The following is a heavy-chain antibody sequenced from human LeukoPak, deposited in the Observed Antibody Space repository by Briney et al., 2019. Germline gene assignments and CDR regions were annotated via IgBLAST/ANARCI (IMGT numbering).Heavy chain of an antibody. D-gene: IGHD3-3*01. Sequence: SQTLSLTCATSGDSVSSNSAAWNWIRQSPSRGLEWLGRTYYRSKWYNDYAVSVKSRITINPDTSKNQFSLQLNSVTPEDTAVYYCARLYTIFGVVIIPADYMDVWGKGTTVTVSS. CDR1: GDSVSSNSAA. V-gene: IGHV6-1*01. J-gene: IGHJ6*03. CDR3: ARLYTIFGVVIIPADYMDV. CDR2: TYYRSKWYN.